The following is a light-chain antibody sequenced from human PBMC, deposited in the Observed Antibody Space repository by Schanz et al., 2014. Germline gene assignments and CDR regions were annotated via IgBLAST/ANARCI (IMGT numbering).Light chain of an antibody. CDR3: QQSYIPPWT. CDR1: QRITNY. J-gene: IGKJ1*01. CDR2: AAS. V-gene: IGKV1-39*01. Sequence: DIHMTQSPSSLSASVGDRVTITCRASQRITNYLDWYQQRPGKAPKLLISAASTLQSGVPSRFSGSGSGTDFTLTISRLQPEDFATYYCQQSYIPPWTFGQGTRVEV.